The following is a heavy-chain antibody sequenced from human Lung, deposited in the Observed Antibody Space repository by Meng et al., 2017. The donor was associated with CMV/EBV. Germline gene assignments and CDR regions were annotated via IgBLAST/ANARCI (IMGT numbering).Heavy chain of an antibody. CDR2: IREDGSEK. D-gene: IGHD1-14*01. J-gene: IGHJ4*02. CDR1: EFTFSNYW. V-gene: IGHV3-7*01. CDR3: ASIKKAVHFDN. Sequence: SXAASEFTFSNYWMSWVRQAPGKGLEWVANIREDGSEKHYADSVKGRFSISRDNAKNSLFLQMNSLRGEDTAVYYCASIKKAVHFDNWGQGTVVTVSS.